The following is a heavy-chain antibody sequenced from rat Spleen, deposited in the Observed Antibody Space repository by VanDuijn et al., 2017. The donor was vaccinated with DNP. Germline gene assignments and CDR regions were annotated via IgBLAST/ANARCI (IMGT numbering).Heavy chain of an antibody. J-gene: IGHJ2*01. CDR3: ARHGRRVFDY. V-gene: IGHV5-22*01. CDR2: ISYFGDNT. CDR1: GFTFSDYY. Sequence: EVRLAESGGGLVQPGRSLKLSCEASGFTFSDYYMAWVRQAPTKGLELVAYISYFGDNTYSGDSVKGRFTISRDNAKSTLYLQMNSLRSEGMATYYCARHGRRVFDYWGQGVMVTVSS. D-gene: IGHD1-11*01.